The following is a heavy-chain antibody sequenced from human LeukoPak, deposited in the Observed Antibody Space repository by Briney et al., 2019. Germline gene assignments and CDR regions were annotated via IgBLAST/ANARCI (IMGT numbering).Heavy chain of an antibody. CDR1: GGTFSSYA. V-gene: IGHV1-69*13. D-gene: IGHD2/OR15-2a*01. CDR2: IIPIFGTA. J-gene: IGHJ4*02. Sequence: PVKVSCKASGGTFSSYAISWVRQAPGQGLEWMGGIIPIFGTANYAQKFQGRVTIIADESTSTAYMELSSLRSEDTAVYYCARGRTDTNIPFDYWGQGTLVTVSS. CDR3: ARGRTDTNIPFDY.